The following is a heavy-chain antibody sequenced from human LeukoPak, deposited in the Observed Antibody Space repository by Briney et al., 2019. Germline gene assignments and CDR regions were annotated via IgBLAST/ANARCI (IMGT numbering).Heavy chain of an antibody. V-gene: IGHV3-9*01. Sequence: GGSLRLSCAASGFTFDDYAMHWVRQAPGKGLEWVSGISWNSGSIGYADSVKGRFTISRDNAKNSLYLQMNSLRAEDTALYYCAKAHSSGKYDDSSGYTLGYWGQGTLVTVSS. D-gene: IGHD3-22*01. CDR1: GFTFDDYA. J-gene: IGHJ4*02. CDR3: AKAHSSGKYDDSSGYTLGY. CDR2: ISWNSGSI.